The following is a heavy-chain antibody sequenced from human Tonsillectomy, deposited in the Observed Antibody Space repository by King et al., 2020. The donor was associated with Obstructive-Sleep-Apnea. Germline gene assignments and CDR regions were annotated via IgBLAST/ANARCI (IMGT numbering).Heavy chain of an antibody. CDR2: IYYSGST. V-gene: IGHV4-59*01. J-gene: IGHJ4*02. D-gene: IGHD3-22*01. Sequence: QLQESGPGLVKPSETLSLTCTVSGGSISSYYWSWIRQPPGKGLEWIGYIYYSGSTNYNPSLKSRVTISVDTSKNQFSLKLSAVTAADTAVYYCARVKFEDSSGYYYFDYWGQGTLVTVSS. CDR1: GGSISSYY. CDR3: ARVKFEDSSGYYYFDY.